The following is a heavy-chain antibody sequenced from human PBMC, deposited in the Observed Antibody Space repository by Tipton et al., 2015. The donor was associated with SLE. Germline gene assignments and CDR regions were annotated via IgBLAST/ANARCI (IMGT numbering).Heavy chain of an antibody. J-gene: IGHJ3*02. CDR2: IHYSGST. D-gene: IGHD3-9*01. V-gene: IGHV4-39*01. CDR3: AGGGGSIFGTVAFDI. CDR1: GGSISSSSYY. Sequence: TLSLTCTVSGGSISSSSYYWGWIRQPPGKGLEWIGSIHYSGSTYYNPSLKSRVTISADTPKNQVSLKLGSVTAADTAVYYCAGGGGSIFGTVAFDIWGQGTMVTVSS.